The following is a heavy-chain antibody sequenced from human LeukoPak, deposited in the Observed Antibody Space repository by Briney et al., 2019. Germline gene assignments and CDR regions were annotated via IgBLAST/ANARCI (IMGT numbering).Heavy chain of an antibody. CDR2: IYYSGST. CDR1: GGSISSSRYY. V-gene: IGHV4-39*01. Sequence: SETLSLTCTVSGGSISSSRYYWGWIRQPPGKGLEWIGSIYYSGSTYYNPSLKSRVTISVDTSKNQFSLKLSSVTAADTAVYYCARGHSSGYYNAFDIWGQGTMVTVSS. D-gene: IGHD3-22*01. CDR3: ARGHSSGYYNAFDI. J-gene: IGHJ3*02.